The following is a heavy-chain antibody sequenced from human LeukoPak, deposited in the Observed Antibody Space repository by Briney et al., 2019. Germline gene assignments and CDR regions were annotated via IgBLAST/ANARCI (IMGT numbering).Heavy chain of an antibody. CDR1: GGTFSSYA. D-gene: IGHD5-12*01. CDR2: IIPIFGTA. V-gene: IGHV1-69*05. J-gene: IGHJ6*03. CDR3: AGYSGYEDYYYYMDV. Sequence: GASVKVSCKASGGTFSSYAISWVQQAPGQGLEWMGGIIPIFGTANYAQKFQGRVTITTDESTSTAYMELSSLRSEDTAVYYCAGYSGYEDYYYYMDVWGKGTTVTVSS.